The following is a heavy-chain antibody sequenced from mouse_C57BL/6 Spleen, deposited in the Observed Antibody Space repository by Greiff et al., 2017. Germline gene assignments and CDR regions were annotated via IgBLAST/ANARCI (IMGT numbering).Heavy chain of an antibody. V-gene: IGHV1-55*01. D-gene: IGHD1-1*01. CDR2: IYPGSGST. J-gene: IGHJ2*01. Sequence: VQLQQPGAELVKPGASVKMSCKASGYTFTSYWITWVKQRPGQGLEWIGDIYPGSGSTNYNEKFKSKATLTVDTSSSTAYMQLSSLTSEDSAVYYCARPYYGSSYVFDYWGQGTTLTVSS. CDR3: ARPYYGSSYVFDY. CDR1: GYTFTSYW.